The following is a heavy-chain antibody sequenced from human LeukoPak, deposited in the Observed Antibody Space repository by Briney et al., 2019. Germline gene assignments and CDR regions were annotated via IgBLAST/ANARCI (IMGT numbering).Heavy chain of an antibody. V-gene: IGHV4-4*07. D-gene: IGHD6-13*01. Sequence: SETLSLTCTVSGGSISSYYWSWIRQPAGKGLEWIGRIYTSGSTNYNPSLKSRVTMSVDTSKNQFSLKLSSVTAADTAVYYCAQRTRIIAAAGNFDYWGQGTLVTVSS. CDR3: AQRTRIIAAAGNFDY. CDR2: IYTSGST. CDR1: GGSISSYY. J-gene: IGHJ4*02.